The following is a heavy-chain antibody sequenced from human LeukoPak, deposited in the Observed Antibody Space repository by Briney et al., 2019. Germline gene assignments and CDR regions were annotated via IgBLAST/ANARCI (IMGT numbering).Heavy chain of an antibody. V-gene: IGHV4-59*01. D-gene: IGHD4-23*01. CDR1: GGSIKNYY. J-gene: IGHJ5*02. Sequence: SETLSLTCSVSGGSIKNYYWSWIRQPPGKGLEWLGNIYFGGTTDYNSSLTRRLTITVDTFKNQLSLNLQSVTAADTATYYCARHRSDTGGKKGVNWFDPWGQGTLVTVSS. CDR2: IYFGGTT. CDR3: ARHRSDTGGKKGVNWFDP.